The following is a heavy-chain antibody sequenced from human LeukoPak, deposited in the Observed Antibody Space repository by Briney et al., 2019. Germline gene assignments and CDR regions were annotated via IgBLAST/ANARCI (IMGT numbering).Heavy chain of an antibody. CDR1: GYTLTGYY. CDR3: ARAGGDGYNYEVY. Sequence: ASVTVSFKASGYTLTGYYMHWVRQAPGQGLEWMGRINPNSGGTNYAQQFQGRVTITRDTSISTAYMELSRLRSDDTAVYYCARAGGDGYNYEVYWGQGTLVTVFS. CDR2: INPNSGGT. D-gene: IGHD5-24*01. J-gene: IGHJ4*02. V-gene: IGHV1-2*06.